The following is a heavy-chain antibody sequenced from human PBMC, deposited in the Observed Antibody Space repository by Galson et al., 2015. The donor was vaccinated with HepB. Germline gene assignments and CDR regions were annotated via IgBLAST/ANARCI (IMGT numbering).Heavy chain of an antibody. D-gene: IGHD6-13*01. CDR1: GFTFSSYS. J-gene: IGHJ4*02. V-gene: IGHV3-21*01. CDR2: ISSSSSYI. Sequence: SLRLSCAASGFTFSSYSMNWVRQAPGKGLEWVSSISSSSSYIYYADSVKGRFTISRDNAKNSLYLQMNSLRAEDTAVYYCARDHDPYLSQYSSSWGEWGQGTLVTVSS. CDR3: ARDHDPYLSQYSSSWGE.